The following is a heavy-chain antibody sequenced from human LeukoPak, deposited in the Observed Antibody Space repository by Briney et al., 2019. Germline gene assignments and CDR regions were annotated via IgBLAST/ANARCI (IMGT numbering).Heavy chain of an antibody. V-gene: IGHV3-23*01. J-gene: IGHJ3*02. CDR1: GFTFKRYH. CDR2: TDGGGTNT. Sequence: GGSLRLSCAASGFTFKRYHMSWVRQAPGKGLDWVSSTDGGGTNTYYADSVKGRFTISRDNSKNTLYLQMNSLRAEDTAVYYCARGGGAAPDDAFDIWGQGTMVTVSS. D-gene: IGHD3-16*01. CDR3: ARGGGAAPDDAFDI.